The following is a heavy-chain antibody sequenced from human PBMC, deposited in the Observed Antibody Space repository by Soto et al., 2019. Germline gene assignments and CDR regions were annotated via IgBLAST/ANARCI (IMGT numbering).Heavy chain of an antibody. CDR1: GYTFTSYA. CDR2: INAGNGNT. V-gene: IGHV1-3*05. Sequence: QVQLVQSGAEEKKPGASVKVSCKASGYTFTSYAMHWVRQAPGQRLDWMGWINAGNGNTKYSQKFQGRDTSTRDKPATTAYMERSRLRCEDTTVYDCEMSIVVVTAPDSWGQSTPVTLSS. J-gene: IGHJ4*02. CDR3: EMSIVVVTAPDS. D-gene: IGHD2-21*02.